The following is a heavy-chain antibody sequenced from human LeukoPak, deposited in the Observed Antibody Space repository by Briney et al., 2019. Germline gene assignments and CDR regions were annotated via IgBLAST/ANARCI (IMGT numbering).Heavy chain of an antibody. CDR3: ARHVYGEGMVA. CDR1: GGSLNGYY. V-gene: IGHV4-59*08. CDR2: IHSSEGT. J-gene: IGHJ6*04. Sequence: SETLSLTCSVTGGSLNGYYWGWIRQPPGKGLECIGYIHSSEGTAHNASLKSRLTISLDTSKNQFSLTLSSVTAADTAVYYCARHVYGEGMVAWGKGTTVTVSS. D-gene: IGHD4-17*01.